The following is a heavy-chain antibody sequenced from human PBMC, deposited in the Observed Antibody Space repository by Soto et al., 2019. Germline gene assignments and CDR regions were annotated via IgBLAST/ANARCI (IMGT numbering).Heavy chain of an antibody. V-gene: IGHV1-18*01. CDR2: IGAYNGNT. CDR3: ARATGAVYCSGGSCYYFDY. Sequence: ASVKFSCKASGYTFTSYGISWVRQAPGQGLEWMGWIGAYNGNTNYAQKLQGRVTMTTDTSTSTAYMELRSLRSDDTAVYYCARATGAVYCSGGSCYYFDYWGQGTLVTVSS. D-gene: IGHD2-15*01. CDR1: GYTFTSYG. J-gene: IGHJ4*02.